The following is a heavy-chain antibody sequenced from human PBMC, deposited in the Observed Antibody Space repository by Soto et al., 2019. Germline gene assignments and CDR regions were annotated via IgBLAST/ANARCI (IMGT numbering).Heavy chain of an antibody. CDR1: GFTFSSYG. J-gene: IGHJ4*02. CDR2: ISYDGSNK. D-gene: IGHD4-17*01. CDR3: AKSNGDYGFG. V-gene: IGHV3-30*18. Sequence: QVQLVESGGGVVQPGRSQRLSCAASGFTFSSYGMHWVRQAPGKGLEWVAVISYDGSNKYYADSVKGRFTISRDNSKNTLYLQMNSLRAEDTAVYYCAKSNGDYGFGWGQGTLVTVSS.